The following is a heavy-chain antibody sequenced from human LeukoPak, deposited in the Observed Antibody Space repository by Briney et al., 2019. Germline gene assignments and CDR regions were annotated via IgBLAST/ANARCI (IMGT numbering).Heavy chain of an antibody. V-gene: IGHV4-39*01. Sequence: PSETLSLTCTVSGGSISSSSHYWGWIRRPPGKGLEWIGCIFYSGSTYYSPSLKSRVTISIDTSKNNFSLRLSSVTAADTAVYYCAGQKAEQWLVLYYWGQGTLVTVSS. CDR3: AGQKAEQWLVLYY. D-gene: IGHD6-19*01. CDR2: IFYSGST. J-gene: IGHJ4*02. CDR1: GGSISSSSHY.